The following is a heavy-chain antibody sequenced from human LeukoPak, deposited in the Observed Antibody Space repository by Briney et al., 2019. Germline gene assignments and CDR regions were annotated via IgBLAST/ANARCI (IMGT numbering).Heavy chain of an antibody. CDR2: INLDGTET. D-gene: IGHD4-23*01. J-gene: IGHJ4*02. CDR1: GFSFRNYW. CDR3: AKYGGDLGVAFDN. V-gene: IGHV3-7*01. Sequence: GGSLRLSCVVSGFSFRNYWMSWVRQTPGRGLQWVANINLDGTETSYVDPVKGRFTISRDNAKNSLYLQVNSLRAEDTAVYYCAKYGGDLGVAFDNWGQGTLVTVSS.